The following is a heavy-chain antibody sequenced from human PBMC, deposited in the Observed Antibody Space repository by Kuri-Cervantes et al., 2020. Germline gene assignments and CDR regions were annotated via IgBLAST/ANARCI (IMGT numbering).Heavy chain of an antibody. V-gene: IGHV4-34*01. CDR2: IFHSGRT. J-gene: IGHJ4*02. CDR1: GFTFSSYE. D-gene: IGHD5-24*01. Sequence: ESLKISCAASGFTFSSYEMNWVRQAPGKGLEWIGEIFHSGRTNYNQSLKSRVTISVDTSKNQFSLRLTSVTAADTAVYYCVRGGDDGYFAYFNYWGQGTLVTVSS. CDR3: VRGGDDGYFAYFNY.